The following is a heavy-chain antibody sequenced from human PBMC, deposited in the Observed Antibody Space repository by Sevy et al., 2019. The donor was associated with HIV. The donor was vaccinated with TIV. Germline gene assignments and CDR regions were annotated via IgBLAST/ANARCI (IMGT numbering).Heavy chain of an antibody. CDR2: ISYDGSNK. D-gene: IGHD3-16*02. J-gene: IGHJ4*02. Sequence: GGSLRLSCAASGFTFSSYAMHWVRQAPGKGLEWVAVISYDGSNKYYADSVKGRFTNSRDNSKNTLYLQMNSLRAEDTAVYYCARESLRMITFGGVIVNGYFDYWGQGTLVTVSS. CDR1: GFTFSSYA. CDR3: ARESLRMITFGGVIVNGYFDY. V-gene: IGHV3-30-3*01.